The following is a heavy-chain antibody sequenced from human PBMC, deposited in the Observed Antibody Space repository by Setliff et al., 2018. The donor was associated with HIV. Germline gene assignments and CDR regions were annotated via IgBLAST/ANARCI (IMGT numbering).Heavy chain of an antibody. Sequence: PSETLSLTCDVSGFSISSRYYWGWIRQSPGKGLEWIGNIYHTGSSYYNPPLNDRATISLDTSKNQFSLKLSSVTAADTAVYYCARGGGFWYYDSSGYGGRLYYYYGMDVWGQGTTVTVSS. CDR2: IYHTGSS. CDR3: ARGGGFWYYDSSGYGGRLYYYYGMDV. D-gene: IGHD3-22*01. CDR1: GFSISSRYY. V-gene: IGHV4-38-2*01. J-gene: IGHJ6*02.